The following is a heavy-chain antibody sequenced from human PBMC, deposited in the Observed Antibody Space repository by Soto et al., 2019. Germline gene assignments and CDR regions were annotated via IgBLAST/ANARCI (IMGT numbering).Heavy chain of an antibody. Sequence: GGSLRLSCAASGFTFSSYAMSWVRQAPGKGLEWVTAISGSGGSTYYADSVKGRFTISRDNSKNTLYLQMNSLRAEDTAVYYCAKEGSVLRFLEWLAHFDYWGQGTLVTVS. CDR2: ISGSGGST. J-gene: IGHJ4*02. CDR3: AKEGSVLRFLEWLAHFDY. V-gene: IGHV3-23*01. D-gene: IGHD3-3*01. CDR1: GFTFSSYA.